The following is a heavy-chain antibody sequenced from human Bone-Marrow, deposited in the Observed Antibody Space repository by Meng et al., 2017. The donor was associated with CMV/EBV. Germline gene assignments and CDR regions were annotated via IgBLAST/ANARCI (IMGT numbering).Heavy chain of an antibody. J-gene: IGHJ4*02. CDR3: ARVDSGWLHIDY. Sequence: GESLKISCAASGFTFDDYGMSWVRQAPGKGLEWVSGINWNGGSTGYADSVKGRFTISRDNSKNTLNLQMNSLIPADTAVYYCARVDSGWLHIDYWGQGTLVTVSS. CDR1: GFTFDDYG. D-gene: IGHD6-19*01. CDR2: INWNGGST. V-gene: IGHV3-20*04.